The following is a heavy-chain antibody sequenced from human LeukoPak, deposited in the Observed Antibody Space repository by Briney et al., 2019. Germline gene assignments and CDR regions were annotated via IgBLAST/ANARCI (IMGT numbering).Heavy chain of an antibody. J-gene: IGHJ6*03. D-gene: IGHD2-15*01. Sequence: GGSLRLSCGVSGFTFTSYAMHWVRQAPGKGLEWVAVITHDGNDEYYEDSVKGRFTISRDNAKNTLYLQMNSLRAEDTAVYYCARAYCSGGSCYFDYYMDVWGKGTTVTVSS. CDR3: ARAYCSGGSCYFDYYMDV. CDR2: ITHDGNDE. V-gene: IGHV3-30*03. CDR1: GFTFTSYA.